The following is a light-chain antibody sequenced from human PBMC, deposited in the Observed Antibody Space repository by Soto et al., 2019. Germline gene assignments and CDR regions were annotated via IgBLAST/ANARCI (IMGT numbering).Light chain of an antibody. CDR3: QQYGSSPIT. V-gene: IGKV3-20*01. CDR2: GAS. J-gene: IGKJ5*01. Sequence: IVMTQSPATLSVSQGETATLSCRASQSFCNGLAWYRQKPGQAPRLLIYGASTRATGIPDRFSGSGSGTDFTLTISRLEPEDVTVYYCQQYGSSPITFGHGTRLEIK. CDR1: QSFCNG.